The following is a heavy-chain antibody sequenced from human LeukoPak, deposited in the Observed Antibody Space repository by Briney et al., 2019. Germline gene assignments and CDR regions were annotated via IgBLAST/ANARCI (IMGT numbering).Heavy chain of an antibody. D-gene: IGHD2-8*01. Sequence: GASVKVSCKASRYTFTGYYMHWVRQAPGQGLEWMGWINPNSGVTDYPQKFQGRVTMTRDTSISTAYMEMSSLTSDDTAVDYCARSARHCNNGVCFTDYYIDLWGKGTTVIVSS. J-gene: IGHJ6*03. CDR3: ARSARHCNNGVCFTDYYIDL. V-gene: IGHV1-2*02. CDR1: RYTFTGYY. CDR2: INPNSGVT.